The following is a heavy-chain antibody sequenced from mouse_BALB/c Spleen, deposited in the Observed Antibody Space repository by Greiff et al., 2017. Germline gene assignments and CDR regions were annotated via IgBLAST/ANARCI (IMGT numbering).Heavy chain of an antibody. CDR3: VSLTTAL. CDR1: GFSLTSYD. V-gene: IGHV2-9-2*01. J-gene: IGHJ4*01. CDR2: IWTGGGT. Sequence: QVQLKESGPGLVAPSQSLSITCTVSGFSLTSYDISWIRQPPGKGLEWLGVIWTGGGTNYNSAFMSRLSISKDNSKSQVFLKMNSLQTDDTAIYYCVSLTTALWGQGTSVTVSS. D-gene: IGHD1-2*01.